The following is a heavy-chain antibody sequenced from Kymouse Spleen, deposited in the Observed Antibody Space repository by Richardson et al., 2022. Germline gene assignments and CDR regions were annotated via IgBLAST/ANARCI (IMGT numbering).Heavy chain of an antibody. Sequence: QVQLQQWGAGLLKPSETLSLTCAVYGGSFSGYYWSWIRQPPGKGLEWIGEINHSGSTNYNPSLKSRVTISVDTSKNQFSLKLSSVTAADTAVYYCARNWNYGDNYYYYGMDVWGQGTTVTVSS. CDR1: GGSFSGYY. CDR3: ARNWNYGDNYYYYGMDV. D-gene: IGHD1-7*01. J-gene: IGHJ6*02. CDR2: INHSGST. V-gene: IGHV4-34*01.